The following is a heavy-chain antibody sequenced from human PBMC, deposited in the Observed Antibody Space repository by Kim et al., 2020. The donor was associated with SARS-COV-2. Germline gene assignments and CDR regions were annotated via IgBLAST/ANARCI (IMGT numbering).Heavy chain of an antibody. CDR3: ARALKRGSGSQFSPGMDV. CDR2: IHYSGTT. Sequence: SETLSLTCTVSGGSISGYHWTWVRQPPGKGLEWIGYIHYSGTTNYNPSLKSRVTMSVDTSKNQFSLKLNSVTTADTAVYYCARALKRGSGSQFSPGMDV. V-gene: IGHV4-59*13. CDR1: GGSISGYH. J-gene: IGHJ6*01. D-gene: IGHD3-10*01.